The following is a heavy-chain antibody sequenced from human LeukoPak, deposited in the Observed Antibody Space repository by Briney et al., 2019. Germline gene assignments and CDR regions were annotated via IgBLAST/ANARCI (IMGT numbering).Heavy chain of an antibody. D-gene: IGHD3-16*01. Sequence: GGSLRLSCAASGFTFSGFWMHWVRQAPGKGLVWVSRIDGDGGSTTYADSVKGRFTIFRDNARNTLHLQMISLRAEDTAVYYCARTMTGGFFDFWGQGTLVTVSS. CDR3: ARTMTGGFFDF. J-gene: IGHJ4*02. CDR2: IDGDGGST. CDR1: GFTFSGFW. V-gene: IGHV3-74*03.